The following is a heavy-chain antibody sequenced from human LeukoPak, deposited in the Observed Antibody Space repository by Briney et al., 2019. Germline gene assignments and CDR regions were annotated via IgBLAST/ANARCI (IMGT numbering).Heavy chain of an antibody. J-gene: IGHJ2*01. CDR1: GGSISSSSYY. D-gene: IGHD6-13*01. Sequence: PSETLSLTCTVSGGSISSSSYYWGWIRQPPGKGLEWIGSIYYSGSTYYNPSLKSRVTISVETSKNQFSLKLSSVTAAETAVYYCASRYSSSWCVLYFDLWGRGTLVTVSS. CDR2: IYYSGST. V-gene: IGHV4-39*01. CDR3: ASRYSSSWCVLYFDL.